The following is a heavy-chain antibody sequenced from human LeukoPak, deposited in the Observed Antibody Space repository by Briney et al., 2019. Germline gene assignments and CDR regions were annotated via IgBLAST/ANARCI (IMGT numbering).Heavy chain of an antibody. V-gene: IGHV3-74*01. Sequence: PGGSLRLSCAASGFTFTNYWMHWVRQAPGEGLVWVSHINNDGSTTTYADSVKGRFTISRDNAKNTLYLHVNSLRAEDTAVYYCARGGFCSGADCRGSFDYWGQGSLVTVSS. CDR1: GFTFTNYW. CDR2: INNDGSTT. J-gene: IGHJ4*02. D-gene: IGHD2-15*01. CDR3: ARGGFCSGADCRGSFDY.